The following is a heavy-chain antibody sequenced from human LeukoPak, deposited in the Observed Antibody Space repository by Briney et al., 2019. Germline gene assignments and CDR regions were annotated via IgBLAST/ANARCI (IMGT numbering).Heavy chain of an antibody. V-gene: IGHV3-23*01. J-gene: IGHJ4*02. CDR2: ISGSGGST. CDR3: ARVDYAPRALDY. Sequence: PGGSLRLSCAASGFTFSSYAMSWVRQAPGKGLEWVSAISGSGGSTYYADSVKGRFTISRDNSKNTLYLQMNSLRAEDTAVYYCARVDYAPRALDYWGQGTLVTVSS. CDR1: GFTFSSYA. D-gene: IGHD4-17*01.